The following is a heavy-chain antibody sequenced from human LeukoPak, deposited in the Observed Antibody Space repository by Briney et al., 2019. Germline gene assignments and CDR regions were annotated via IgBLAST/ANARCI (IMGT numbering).Heavy chain of an antibody. V-gene: IGHV4-31*03. D-gene: IGHD3-10*01. CDR2: IYYSGST. Sequence: SETLSLTCTVSGGSISSGGYYWSWIRQHPGKGLEWIGYIYYSGSTYYNPSLKSRVTISVDTSKNQSSLKLSSVTAADTAVYYCARRFYGSGSYFSDAFDIWGQGTMVTVSS. CDR1: GGSISSGGYY. J-gene: IGHJ3*02. CDR3: ARRFYGSGSYFSDAFDI.